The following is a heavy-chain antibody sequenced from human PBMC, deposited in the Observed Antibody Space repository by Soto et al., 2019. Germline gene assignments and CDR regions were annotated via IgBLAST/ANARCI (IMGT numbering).Heavy chain of an antibody. V-gene: IGHV3-30-3*01. D-gene: IGHD2-21*02. Sequence: PGGSLRLSCAASGFTFSSYAMHWVRQAPGKGLEWVAVISYDGSNKYYADSVKGRFTISRDNSKNTLYLQMNSLRAEDTAVYYCARGADGGDCCNWFDPWGQGTLVTVSS. CDR3: ARGADGGDCCNWFDP. CDR1: GFTFSSYA. J-gene: IGHJ5*02. CDR2: ISYDGSNK.